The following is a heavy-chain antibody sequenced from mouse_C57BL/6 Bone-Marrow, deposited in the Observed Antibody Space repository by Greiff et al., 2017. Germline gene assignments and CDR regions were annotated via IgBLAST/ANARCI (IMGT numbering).Heavy chain of an antibody. D-gene: IGHD1-1*01. CDR3: TRPAFYGSSYDYAMDY. Sequence: EVKLVESGGGLVQPGGSMKLSCAASGFTFSDAWMDWVRQSPEKGLEWVAEIRNKANNHATYYAESVKGRFTISREDSKSSVYLQMNSLRAEDTGIYYCTRPAFYGSSYDYAMDYWGQGTSVTVSS. V-gene: IGHV6-6*01. J-gene: IGHJ4*01. CDR2: IRNKANNHAT. CDR1: GFTFSDAW.